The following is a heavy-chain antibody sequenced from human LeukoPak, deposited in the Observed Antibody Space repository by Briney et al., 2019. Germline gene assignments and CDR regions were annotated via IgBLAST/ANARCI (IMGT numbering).Heavy chain of an antibody. CDR2: INPNSGGT. J-gene: IGHJ4*02. CDR1: EYTFTGYY. Sequence: GASVKVSCKASEYTFTGYYMHRVRQAPGQGLEWMGWINPNSGGTNYAQKFQGRVTMTRDTSISTAYMELSRLRSDDTAVYYCARVGGYSYGYFDYWGQGTLVTVSS. D-gene: IGHD5-18*01. CDR3: ARVGGYSYGYFDY. V-gene: IGHV1-2*02.